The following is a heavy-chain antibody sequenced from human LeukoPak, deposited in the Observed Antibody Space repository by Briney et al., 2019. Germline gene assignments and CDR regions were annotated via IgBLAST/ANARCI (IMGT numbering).Heavy chain of an antibody. Sequence: GGSLRLSCAASGFTFSSYSMNWVRQAPGKGLEWVSSISSSSSYIYYADLVKGRFTISRDNAKNSLYLQMNSLRAEDTALYYCARGHGSGSYFQTPFDYWGQGTLVTVSS. V-gene: IGHV3-21*01. CDR1: GFTFSSYS. CDR3: ARGHGSGSYFQTPFDY. D-gene: IGHD3-10*01. J-gene: IGHJ4*02. CDR2: ISSSSSYI.